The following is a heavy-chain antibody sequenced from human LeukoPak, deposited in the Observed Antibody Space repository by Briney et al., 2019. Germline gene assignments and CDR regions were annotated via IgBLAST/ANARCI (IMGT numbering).Heavy chain of an antibody. Sequence: QPGRSLRLSCAASGFTFSSYGMHWVRQAPGKGLEWVAVIWYDGSNKFYADSVKGRFTISRDNSKNTLYLQMNSLRSDDTAVYYCAKDKPPSILTGFGPLDTWGQGTLVTVSS. V-gene: IGHV3-33*06. J-gene: IGHJ5*02. CDR3: AKDKPPSILTGFGPLDT. D-gene: IGHD3-9*01. CDR2: IWYDGSNK. CDR1: GFTFSSYG.